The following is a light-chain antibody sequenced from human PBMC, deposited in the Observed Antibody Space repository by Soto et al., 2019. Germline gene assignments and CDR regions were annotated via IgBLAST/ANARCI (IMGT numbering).Light chain of an antibody. V-gene: IGLV2-23*03. J-gene: IGLJ7*01. CDR3: CSFAGSSTFVI. CDR2: EGS. CDR1: SSDVGSYNL. Sequence: QSALTQPASVSGSPGQSITIFCTGTSSDVGSYNLVSWYQQHPGKAPKLMIYEGSKRPSGVSDRFSGSKSGNTASLTISGLQAEDEADYYCCSFAGSSTFVIFGGGTQLTVL.